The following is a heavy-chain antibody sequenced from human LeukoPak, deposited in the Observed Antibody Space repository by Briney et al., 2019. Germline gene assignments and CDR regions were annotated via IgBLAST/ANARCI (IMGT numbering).Heavy chain of an antibody. CDR2: IKPDGSET. J-gene: IGHJ4*02. CDR3: GRDQVTTVSTMARY. Sequence: PGGSLRLSCAASGFTFSSYWMTWVRQAPGKGLEWVANIKPDGSETYYVDSVKGRFTISSENSKNLMYLQMNTLGVEDTAVYYCGRDQVTTVSTMARYWGQGTLVTVSS. CDR1: GFTFSSYW. D-gene: IGHD4-17*01. V-gene: IGHV3-7*01.